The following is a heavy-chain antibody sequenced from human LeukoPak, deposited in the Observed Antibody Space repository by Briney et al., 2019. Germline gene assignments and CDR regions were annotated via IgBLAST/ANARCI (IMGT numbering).Heavy chain of an antibody. CDR1: GGSISSSSYY. D-gene: IGHD3-9*01. V-gene: IGHV4-39*07. CDR3: ARESFDDPHWS. CDR2: IYYSGST. Sequence: PSETLSLTCTVSGGSISSSSYYWGWIRQPPGKGLEWIGSIYYSGSTYYNPSLKSRVTMSVDTSKNQFSLKLSSVTAADTAVYYCARESFDDPHWSWGQGTLVTVSS. J-gene: IGHJ5*02.